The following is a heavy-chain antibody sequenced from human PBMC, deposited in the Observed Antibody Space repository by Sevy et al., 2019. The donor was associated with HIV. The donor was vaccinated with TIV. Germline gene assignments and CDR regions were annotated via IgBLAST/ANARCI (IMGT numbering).Heavy chain of an antibody. CDR2: IKQDGSEK. D-gene: IGHD4-4*01. CDR1: GFNFNNHW. V-gene: IGHV3-7*01. CDR3: ARLPTGLQSFNYLLSTYFDS. Sequence: GGSLRLSCAASGFNFNNHWMSWVRQAPEKGLEWVANIKQDGSEKYYVDSRKGRFTISRDNANNLLSLQIDGLRAEDTAVYYCARLPTGLQSFNYLLSTYFDSWGQGTLVTVSS. J-gene: IGHJ4*02.